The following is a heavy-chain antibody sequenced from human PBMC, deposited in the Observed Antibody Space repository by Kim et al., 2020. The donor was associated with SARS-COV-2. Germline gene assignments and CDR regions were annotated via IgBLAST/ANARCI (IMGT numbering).Heavy chain of an antibody. J-gene: IGHJ4*02. CDR3: AGDFYDYVWGSYRGLDY. V-gene: IGHV4-39*01. Sequence: SETLSLTCTVSGGSISSSSYYWGWIRQPPGKGLEWIGSIYYSGSTYYNPSLKSRVTISVDTSKNQFSLKLSSVTAADTAVYYCAGDFYDYVWGSYRGLDYWGQGTLVTVSS. D-gene: IGHD3-16*02. CDR1: GGSISSSSYY. CDR2: IYYSGST.